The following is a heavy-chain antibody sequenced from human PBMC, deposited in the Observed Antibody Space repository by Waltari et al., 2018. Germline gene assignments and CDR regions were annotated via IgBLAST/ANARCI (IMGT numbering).Heavy chain of an antibody. V-gene: IGHV1-3*04. J-gene: IGHJ5*02. CDR3: ARDRGPQYPGHWFFDL. CDR2: IATDTGKT. D-gene: IGHD3-9*01. Sequence: QVHLVQSASEVKNPGASVMLSCRASGYSLTYAAIHWVRQTPGQGLEWMAWIATDTGKTRYSQNFQDRVRISRDTSANTAYMELSSLRSEDTALYFCARDRGPQYPGHWFFDLWGQGTLVTVSS. CDR1: GYSLTYAA.